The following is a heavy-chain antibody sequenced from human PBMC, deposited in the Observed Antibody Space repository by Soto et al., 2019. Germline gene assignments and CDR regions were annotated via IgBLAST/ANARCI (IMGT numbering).Heavy chain of an antibody. Sequence: SETLSLTCTVSGGSISSSSYYWGWIRQPPGRGLEWIGSIYYSGSTYYNPSLKSRVTISVDTSKNQFSLKLSSVTAADTAVYYCARLGGNDYIWGSYRNDAFEFWGQGSMVTVSS. J-gene: IGHJ3*01. V-gene: IGHV4-39*01. CDR2: IYYSGST. D-gene: IGHD3-16*02. CDR1: GGSISSSSYY. CDR3: ARLGGNDYIWGSYRNDAFEF.